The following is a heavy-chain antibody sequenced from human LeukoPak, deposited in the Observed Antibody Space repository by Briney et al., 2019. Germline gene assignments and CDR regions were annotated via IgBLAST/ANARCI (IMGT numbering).Heavy chain of an antibody. CDR3: ARNGGNSDVDD. J-gene: IGHJ4*02. D-gene: IGHD4-23*01. CDR1: GGSFSGYY. Sequence: NPSETLSLTCAVYGGSFSGYYWSWIRQPPGKGLEWIGEIYHSGSTNYNSSLKSRVTISVDKSKNQFSLKLSSVAAADTAVYYCARNGGNSDVDDWGQGTLVTVSS. V-gene: IGHV4-34*01. CDR2: IYHSGST.